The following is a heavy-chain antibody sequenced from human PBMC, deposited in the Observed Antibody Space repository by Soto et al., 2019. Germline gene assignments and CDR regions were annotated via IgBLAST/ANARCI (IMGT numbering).Heavy chain of an antibody. J-gene: IGHJ6*02. CDR2: INPSGGST. V-gene: IGHV1-46*01. D-gene: IGHD2-21*02. CDR3: ARDHIVVVTDAYYYYYGMDV. Sequence: ASVKVSCKASGYTFTSYYMHWVRQAPGQGLEWMGIINPSGGSTSYAQKFQGRVTMTRDTSTSTVYMELSSLRSEDTAVYYCARDHIVVVTDAYYYYYGMDVWGQGTTVTVSS. CDR1: GYTFTSYY.